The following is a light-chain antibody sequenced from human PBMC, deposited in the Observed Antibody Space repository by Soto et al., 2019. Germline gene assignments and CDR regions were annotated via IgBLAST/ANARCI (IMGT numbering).Light chain of an antibody. CDR3: TSWTTSTTMI. J-gene: IGLJ2*01. CDR2: DVN. V-gene: IGLV2-14*03. CDR1: SSDIGAYNF. Sequence: QSALTQPASVSGSPGQSITISCTGTSSDIGAYNFVSWYQQHPGKAPKLMLYDVNIRPSGVSNPFSGSKSGYTASLTISGLQADDEADYYCTSWTTSTTMIFGGGTKLTVL.